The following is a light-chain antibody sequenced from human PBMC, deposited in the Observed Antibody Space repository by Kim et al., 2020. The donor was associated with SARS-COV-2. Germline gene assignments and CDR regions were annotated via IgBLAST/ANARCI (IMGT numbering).Light chain of an antibody. V-gene: IGKV1-9*01. CDR3: QQLYNYPIT. Sequence: IQLTQSPSSLSASVGDRVTITCRASQGISSSLAWYQQKPGKAPMLLIYGASTLQSRVPSRFSGSGSGTDFTLTISSLQPEDFATYYCQQLYNYPITFGQETRLDIK. CDR1: QGISSS. CDR2: GAS. J-gene: IGKJ5*01.